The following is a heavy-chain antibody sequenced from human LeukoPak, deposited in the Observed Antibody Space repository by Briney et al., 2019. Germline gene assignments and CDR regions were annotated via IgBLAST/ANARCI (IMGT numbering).Heavy chain of an antibody. CDR1: GFSFSTSA. D-gene: IGHD7-27*01. CDR2: ISYDGSNK. Sequence: GTSLRLSCAASGFSFSTSAMHWVRQAPGKGLEWVAVISYDGSNKYYADSVKGRFTMSRDISKNTLSLQMNSLRPEDTAVYYCAKGSQLWTSHFDYWGQGTLVTVSS. J-gene: IGHJ4*02. CDR3: AKGSQLWTSHFDY. V-gene: IGHV3-30*18.